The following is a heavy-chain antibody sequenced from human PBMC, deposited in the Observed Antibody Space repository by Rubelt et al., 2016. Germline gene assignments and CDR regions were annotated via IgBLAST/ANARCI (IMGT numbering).Heavy chain of an antibody. CDR3: ARTLSLYGAIDY. Sequence: QVQLQQWGAGLLKPSETLSLTCAVYGGSFSGYYWSWIRQPPGKGLEWIGEINHSGSTNYNPSLKGRGTISVDTSKNQFARKLSSVTVADTAVYYCARTLSLYGAIDYWVQGTLVTVSS. CDR2: INHSGST. V-gene: IGHV4-34*01. J-gene: IGHJ4*02. D-gene: IGHD4-17*01. CDR1: GGSFSGYY.